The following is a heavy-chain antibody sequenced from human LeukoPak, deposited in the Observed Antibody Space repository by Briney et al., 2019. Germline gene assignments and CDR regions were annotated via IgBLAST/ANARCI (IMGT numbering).Heavy chain of an antibody. CDR1: GYTFTSYY. V-gene: IGHV1-46*01. J-gene: IGHJ5*02. CDR2: INPSGGST. D-gene: IGHD2-15*01. Sequence: ASVKVSCKASGYTFTSYYMHWVRQAPGPGLEWMGIINPSGGSTSYAQKFQGRVTTTSDTSTSTVYMELSSLRSEDTAVYYCARGSRYCSGGSCYSGWFDPWGQGTLVTVSS. CDR3: ARGSRYCSGGSCYSGWFDP.